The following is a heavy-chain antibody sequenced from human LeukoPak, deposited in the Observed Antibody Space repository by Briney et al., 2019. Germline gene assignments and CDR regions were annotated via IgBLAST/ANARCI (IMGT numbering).Heavy chain of an antibody. CDR1: GYTFTSYT. D-gene: IGHD1-1*01. J-gene: IGHJ5*02. CDR2: ISAYNGNT. CDR3: ARRRDSTNNWFDP. Sequence: GASVKVSCKASGYTFTSYTISWVRQAPGQGLEGRGWISAYNGNTKYAQKFQGRVTMTTDTSTSTAYMELRSLRSDDTAVYYCARRRDSTNNWFDPWGQGTLVTVSS. V-gene: IGHV1-18*01.